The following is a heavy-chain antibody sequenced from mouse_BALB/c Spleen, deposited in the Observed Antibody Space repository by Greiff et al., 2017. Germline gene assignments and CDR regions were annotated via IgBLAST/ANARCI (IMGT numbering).Heavy chain of an antibody. Sequence: QVQLQQSGAELVKPGASVKLSCKASGYTFTSYYMYWVKQRPGQGLEWIGEINPSNGGTNFNEKFKSKATLTVDKSSSTAYMQLSSLTSEDSAVYYCTRWKGNYWLAYWGQGTLVTVSA. V-gene: IGHV1S81*02. CDR2: INPSNGGT. CDR1: GYTFTSYY. CDR3: TRWKGNYWLAY. J-gene: IGHJ3*01. D-gene: IGHD2-1*01.